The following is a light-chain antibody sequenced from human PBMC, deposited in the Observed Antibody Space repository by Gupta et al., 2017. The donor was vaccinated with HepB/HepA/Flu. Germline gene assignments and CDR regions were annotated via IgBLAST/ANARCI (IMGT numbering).Light chain of an antibody. Sequence: QSVLTQPPSVSGAPGQRVTISCIGRSSNIGAGFDVNWYQQLPGIAPKLLIYGDNNRPSGVPDRFSGSRSGTSASLAITGLQAEDEADYYCQSYDTSLSVTWVFGGGTKLTVL. CDR2: GDN. J-gene: IGLJ3*02. CDR1: SSNIGAGFD. CDR3: QSYDTSLSVTWV. V-gene: IGLV1-40*01.